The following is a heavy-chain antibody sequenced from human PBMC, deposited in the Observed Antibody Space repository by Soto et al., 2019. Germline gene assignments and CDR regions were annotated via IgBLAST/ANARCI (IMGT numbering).Heavy chain of an antibody. J-gene: IGHJ6*02. CDR2: ISSSSSYI. V-gene: IGHV3-21*01. CDR1: GFTFSSYS. Sequence: EVQLVESGGGLVKPGGSLRLSCAASGFTFSSYSMNWVRQAPGKGLEWVSSISSSSSYIYYADSVKGRFTISRDNAKNSLYLQMNGLRAEDTAVYYCARVPRRGRDYYYYGMDVWGQGTTVTVSS. CDR3: ARVPRRGRDYYYYGMDV. D-gene: IGHD3-10*01.